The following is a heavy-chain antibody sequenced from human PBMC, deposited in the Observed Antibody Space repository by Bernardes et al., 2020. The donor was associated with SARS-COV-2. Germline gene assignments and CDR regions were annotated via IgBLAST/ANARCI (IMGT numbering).Heavy chain of an antibody. J-gene: IGHJ6*02. D-gene: IGHD3-16*02. Sequence: VRQAPGQGLEWMGWINPNSGGTNYAQKFQGRVTMTRDTSISTAYMELSRLRSDDTAVYYCASKGGLGLSYYYYYYGMDVWGQGTTVTVSS. V-gene: IGHV1-2*02. CDR3: ASKGGLGLSYYYYYYGMDV. CDR2: INPNSGGT.